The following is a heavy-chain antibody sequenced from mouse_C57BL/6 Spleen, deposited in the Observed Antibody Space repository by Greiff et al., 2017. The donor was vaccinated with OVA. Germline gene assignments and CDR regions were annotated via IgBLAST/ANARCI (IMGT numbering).Heavy chain of an antibody. Sequence: VQRVESGAELVKPGASVKMSCKASGYTFTTYPIEWMKQNHGKSLEWIGNFHPYNDDTKYNEKFKGKATLTVEKASSTVYLELSRLTSDDSAVYYCARALPHYYAMDYWGQGTSVTVSS. CDR3: ARALPHYYAMDY. J-gene: IGHJ4*01. V-gene: IGHV1-47*01. D-gene: IGHD2-10*01. CDR1: GYTFTTYP. CDR2: FHPYNDDT.